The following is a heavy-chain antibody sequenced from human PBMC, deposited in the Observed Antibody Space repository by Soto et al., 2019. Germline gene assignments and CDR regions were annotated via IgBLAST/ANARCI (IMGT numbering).Heavy chain of an antibody. J-gene: IGHJ4*02. V-gene: IGHV6-1*01. Sequence: SQTLSLTCAISGDSVSSNSVAWNWIRQSPSRGLERLGRTYYRSKWYNECAPSVKSRLTINPDTSKNQFPLQLNSVTPEDTAVYYCAREDASFDYWGQGTPVTVSS. CDR1: GDSVSSNSVA. CDR3: AREDASFDY. CDR2: TYYRSKWYN.